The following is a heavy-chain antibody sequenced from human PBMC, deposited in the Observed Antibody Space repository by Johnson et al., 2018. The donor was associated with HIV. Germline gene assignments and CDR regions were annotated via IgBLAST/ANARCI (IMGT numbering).Heavy chain of an antibody. Sequence: EVLLLESGGGLVQPGGSLRLSCAASGFTFSSYAMSWVRQAPGKGLEWVSTISGSGGSTYCADSVKGRFTISRDTSKNTLYLQMNSLRAEDTAIYYCAKDPPSVGSDPNAFDIWGQGTMVTVSS. J-gene: IGHJ3*02. CDR3: AKDPPSVGSDPNAFDI. V-gene: IGHV3-23*01. CDR1: GFTFSSYA. D-gene: IGHD6-19*01. CDR2: ISGSGGST.